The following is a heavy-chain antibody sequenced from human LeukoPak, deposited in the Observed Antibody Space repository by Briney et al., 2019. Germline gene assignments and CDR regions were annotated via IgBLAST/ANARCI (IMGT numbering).Heavy chain of an antibody. CDR3: AKPLTPHMTMIVPQGFDP. V-gene: IGHV3-30*18. J-gene: IGHJ5*02. CDR2: ISYDGSNK. Sequence: GGSLRLSCAASGFTFSSYGMHWVRQAPGKGLEWVAVISYDGSNKYYADSVKGRFTISRDNSKNTLYLQMNSLRAEDAAVYYCAKPLTPHMTMIVPQGFDPWGQGTLVTVSS. CDR1: GFTFSSYG. D-gene: IGHD3-22*01.